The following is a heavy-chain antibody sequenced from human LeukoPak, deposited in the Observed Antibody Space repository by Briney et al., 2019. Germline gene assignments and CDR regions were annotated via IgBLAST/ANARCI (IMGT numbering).Heavy chain of an antibody. V-gene: IGHV4-30-2*01. D-gene: IGHD6-19*01. CDR2: IYHSGST. Sequence: PSETLSLTCAVSGGSISSGGYSWSWIRQPPGKGLEWIGYIYHSGSTNYNPSLKSRVTISVDTSKNQFSLKLSSVTAADTAVYYCARGRSGSGWYNWFDPWGQGTLVTVSS. CDR3: ARGRSGSGWYNWFDP. J-gene: IGHJ5*02. CDR1: GGSISSGGYS.